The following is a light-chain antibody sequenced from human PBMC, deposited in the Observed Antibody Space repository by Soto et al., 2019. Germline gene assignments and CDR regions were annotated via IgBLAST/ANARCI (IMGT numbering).Light chain of an antibody. V-gene: IGLV2-8*01. J-gene: IGLJ1*01. CDR1: SSDVGGYNY. Sequence: SALTQPPSASGSPGQSVTISSTGTSSDVGGYNYVSWYQHHPGKAPKLMIYEVFKRPSGVPDRFSGSKSGNTASLTVSGLQAEDEADYYCSSYAGSNNFDVFGTGTKLTVL. CDR3: SSYAGSNNFDV. CDR2: EVF.